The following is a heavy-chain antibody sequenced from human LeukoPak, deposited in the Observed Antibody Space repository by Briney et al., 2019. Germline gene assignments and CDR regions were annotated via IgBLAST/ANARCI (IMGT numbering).Heavy chain of an antibody. J-gene: IGHJ4*02. CDR3: ARDQYYDVSTYYETDY. D-gene: IGHD3-22*01. CDR1: GASISSSTYY. CDR2: ASYSGNT. V-gene: IGHV4-39*07. Sequence: SETLSLTCTVSGASISSSTYYWGWIRQPPGKGLEWIGSASYSGNTYYNPSLKSRVTILVDTSKNQFSLKMTSVTAADTAVYYCARDQYYDVSTYYETDYWGQGTLVTVSS.